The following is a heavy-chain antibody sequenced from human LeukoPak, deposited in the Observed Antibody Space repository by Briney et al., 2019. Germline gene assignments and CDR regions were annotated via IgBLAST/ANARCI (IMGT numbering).Heavy chain of an antibody. D-gene: IGHD2-15*01. V-gene: IGHV3-30-3*01. CDR3: ARDSETTPIHVLGY. CDR1: GFTFTNYV. J-gene: IGHJ4*02. Sequence: GGSLRLSCVVSGFTFTNYVVHWVRQAPGKGLEWVTLVSSDGGIKYYADSVKGRFSVSRDISKNTLYLQMDSLRVDDTAVYYCARDSETTPIHVLGYWGQGTLVTVSS. CDR2: VSSDGGIK.